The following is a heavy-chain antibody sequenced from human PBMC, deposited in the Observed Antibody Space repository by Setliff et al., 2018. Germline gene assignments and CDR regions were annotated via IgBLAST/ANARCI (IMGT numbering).Heavy chain of an antibody. CDR2: IYIGGSA. CDR3: SREQWLDPPGYYYMDV. J-gene: IGHJ6*03. CDR1: GGSLSSYY. D-gene: IGHD6-19*01. V-gene: IGHV4-4*07. Sequence: SETLSLTCTVSGGSLSSYYWCWIRQPAGKGLEWIGHIYIGGSANYNPSLKSRVTMSIDKSKNQFSLKLNSVTAADMAVYYCSREQWLDPPGYYYMDVWAKGTTVTVSS.